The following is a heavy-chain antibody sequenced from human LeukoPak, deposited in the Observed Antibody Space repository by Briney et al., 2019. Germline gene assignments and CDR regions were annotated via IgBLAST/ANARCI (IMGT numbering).Heavy chain of an antibody. CDR2: IYTSGST. D-gene: IGHD6-19*01. Sequence: SETLSLTCTVSGGSISSGSYYWSWIRQPAGKGLEWIGRIYTSGSTNYNPSLKSRVTISVDTSKNQFSLKLSSVTAADTAVYYCARDTRGLAVAAPGYFDYWGQGTLVTVSS. CDR1: GGSISSGSYY. J-gene: IGHJ4*02. CDR3: ARDTRGLAVAAPGYFDY. V-gene: IGHV4-61*02.